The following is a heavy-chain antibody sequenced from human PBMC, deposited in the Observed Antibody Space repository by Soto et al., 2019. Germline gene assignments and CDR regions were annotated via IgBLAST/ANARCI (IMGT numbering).Heavy chain of an antibody. CDR3: ARGGGQQLLHWFDS. CDR2: ISNDGSKK. V-gene: IGHV3-30-3*01. J-gene: IGHJ5*01. D-gene: IGHD6-13*01. Sequence: QVQLVESGGGVVQPGRSLRLSCAASGFTFRNYAMHWVRQAPGKGLEWVAVISNDGSKKYYADSVEGRFTISRDNSQNTLYMEMNSLRAEDTAVYSCARGGGQQLLHWFDSWGQGTLVTVSS. CDR1: GFTFRNYA.